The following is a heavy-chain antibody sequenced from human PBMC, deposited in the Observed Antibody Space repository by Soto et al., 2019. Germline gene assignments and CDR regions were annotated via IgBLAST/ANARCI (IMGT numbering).Heavy chain of an antibody. Sequence: PSETLSLTSTVSGGSISSYYWSWIRQQPGKGLEWIGFIYNSGSTNYNPSLKSRVTISMDTSRNQFSLILSSVTAADTAVYYCARAPYGSGTKPYYFDYWGQGTLVTVSS. CDR1: GGSISSYY. J-gene: IGHJ4*02. V-gene: IGHV4-59*01. D-gene: IGHD3-10*01. CDR3: ARAPYGSGTKPYYFDY. CDR2: IYNSGST.